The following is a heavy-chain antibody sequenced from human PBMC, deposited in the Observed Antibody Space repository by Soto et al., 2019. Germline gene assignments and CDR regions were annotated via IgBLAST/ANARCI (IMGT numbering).Heavy chain of an antibody. CDR2: INVGNGNT. Sequence: QVQLVQSGAEVKKPGASVKVSCKASGYTFTSYGIHWVRQAPGQRLEWMGRINVGNGNTKYPQNFQGRVTITRDTSATTAYLQLSSLRSEDTAVYYCARSTIRYNWFDPWGQGTLVTVSS. J-gene: IGHJ5*02. CDR1: GYTFTSYG. D-gene: IGHD3-3*01. CDR3: ARSTIRYNWFDP. V-gene: IGHV1-3*01.